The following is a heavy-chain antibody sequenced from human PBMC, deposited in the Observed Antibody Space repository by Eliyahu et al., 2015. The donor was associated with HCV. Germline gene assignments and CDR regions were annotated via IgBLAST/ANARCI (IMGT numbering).Heavy chain of an antibody. CDR2: ISAYNGNT. CDR1: GYXFTSXX. V-gene: IGHV1-18*01. CDR3: ASSRGGGYDLTFDY. D-gene: IGHD5-12*01. J-gene: IGHJ4*02. Sequence: QVQLVQSGAEVKKPGASXKVSCKASGYXFTSXXXSWVRQAPGQGLEWMGWISAYNGNTNYAQKLQGRVTMTTDTSTSTAYMELRSLRSDDTAVYYCASSRGGGYDLTFDYWGQGTLVTVSS.